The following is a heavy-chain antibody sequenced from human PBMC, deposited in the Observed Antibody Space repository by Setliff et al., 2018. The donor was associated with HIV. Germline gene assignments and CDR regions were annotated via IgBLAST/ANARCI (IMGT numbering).Heavy chain of an antibody. CDR2: VTHSGRT. D-gene: IGHD3-10*01. Sequence: PSETLSLTCAVYGGSFSGYYWSRIRQPPGKGLEWIGEVTHSGRTNYNPSLESRVTTSVDTSKKQFSLQLSSVTAADTALYYCARGRFHRLHRPYSGSGSLGIQYFDYWGQGTLVTVSS. J-gene: IGHJ4*02. CDR1: GGSFSGYY. V-gene: IGHV4-34*01. CDR3: ARGRFHRLHRPYSGSGSLGIQYFDY.